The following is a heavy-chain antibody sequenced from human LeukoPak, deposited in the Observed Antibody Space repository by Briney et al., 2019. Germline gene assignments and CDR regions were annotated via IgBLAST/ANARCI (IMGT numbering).Heavy chain of an antibody. CDR3: ARHSGAQGFDY. CDR2: IYSSGGT. V-gene: IGHV4-59*08. D-gene: IGHD3-10*01. J-gene: IGHJ4*02. Sequence: SETLSLTCTVSGGSISSYYWSWIRQPPGKGLEWIGYIYSSGGTNYKSSLKSRVTISVDTSKNQFSLKLSSVTAADTAVYYCARHSGAQGFDYWGQGTQVTVSS. CDR1: GGSISSYY.